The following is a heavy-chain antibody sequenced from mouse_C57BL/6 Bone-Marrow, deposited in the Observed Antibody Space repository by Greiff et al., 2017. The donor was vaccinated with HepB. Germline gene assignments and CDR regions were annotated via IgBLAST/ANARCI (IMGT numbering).Heavy chain of an antibody. V-gene: IGHV1-15*01. CDR3: TRKGSSYYFDY. CDR1: GYTFTDYE. Sequence: VQLVESGAELVRPGASVTLSCKASGYTFTDYEMHWVKQTPVHGLEWIGAIDPETGGTAYNQKFKGKAILTADKSSSTAYMELRSLTSEDSAVYYCTRKGSSYYFDYWGQGTTLTVSS. CDR2: IDPETGGT. J-gene: IGHJ2*01. D-gene: IGHD1-1*01.